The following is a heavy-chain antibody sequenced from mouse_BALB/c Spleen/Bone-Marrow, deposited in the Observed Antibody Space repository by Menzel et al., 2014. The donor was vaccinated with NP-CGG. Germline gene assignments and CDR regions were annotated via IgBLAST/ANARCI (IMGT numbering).Heavy chain of an antibody. CDR1: GFTFTDYY. Sequence: EVKLVESGGGLVQPGGSLRLSCATSGFTFTDYYMSWVRQPPGKALEWLGFIRNKANGYTTEYSASVKGRFTISRDNSQSILYLQMNTLRAEDSATYYCARDDYYAMDYWGQGTSVIVSS. CDR2: IRNKANGYTT. J-gene: IGHJ4*01. V-gene: IGHV7-3*02. CDR3: ARDDYYAMDY.